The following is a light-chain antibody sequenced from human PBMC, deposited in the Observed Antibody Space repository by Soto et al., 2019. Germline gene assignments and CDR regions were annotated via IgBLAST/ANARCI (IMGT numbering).Light chain of an antibody. CDR3: ATWDDSLNGFYV. CDR2: RNN. J-gene: IGLJ1*01. CDR1: TSNIGSNY. Sequence: QSVLTQPPSASGTPGQGVTISCSGSTSNIGSNYVYWYQQLPGTAPKLLIYRNNQRPSGVPDRFSGSKSGTSASLAISGLRSDDEADYFCATWDDSLNGFYVFGTWTKLTVL. V-gene: IGLV1-47*01.